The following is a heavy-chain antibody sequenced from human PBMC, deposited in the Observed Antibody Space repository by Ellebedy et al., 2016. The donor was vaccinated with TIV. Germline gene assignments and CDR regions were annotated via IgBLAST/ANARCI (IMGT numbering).Heavy chain of an antibody. D-gene: IGHD1-1*01. CDR1: GFTFSSYA. CDR2: ISGSGGST. J-gene: IGHJ4*02. Sequence: GESLKISXAASGFTFSSYAMSWVRQAPGKGLEWVSAISGSGGSTYYADSVKGRFTISRDNSKNTLYLQMNSLRAEDTAVYYCAKVPYNWNDGQFDYWGQGTLVTVSS. CDR3: AKVPYNWNDGQFDY. V-gene: IGHV3-23*01.